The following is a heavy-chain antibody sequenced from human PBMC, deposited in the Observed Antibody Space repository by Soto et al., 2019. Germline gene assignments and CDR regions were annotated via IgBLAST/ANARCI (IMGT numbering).Heavy chain of an antibody. D-gene: IGHD5-12*01. J-gene: IGHJ4*02. CDR2: INHSGST. CDR3: ARVGSGYDFDY. V-gene: IGHV4-34*01. CDR1: GGSFSGYY. Sequence: ASETLSLTCAVYGGSFSGYYWSWIRQPPGKGLEWIGEINHSGSTNYNPSLKSRVTISVDTSKNQFSLKLSSVTAADTAVYYCARVGSGYDFDYWGQGTLVTVSS.